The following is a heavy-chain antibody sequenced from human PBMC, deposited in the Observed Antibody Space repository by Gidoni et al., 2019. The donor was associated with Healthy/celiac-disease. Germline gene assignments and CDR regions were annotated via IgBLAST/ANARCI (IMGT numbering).Heavy chain of an antibody. CDR3: ASENGLYGMDV. CDR2: ISSSSSTI. J-gene: IGHJ6*02. CDR1: GFTFSSYS. V-gene: IGHV3-48*01. D-gene: IGHD2-8*01. Sequence: EVQLVESGGGLVQPGGSLRLSCAASGFTFSSYSMNWVRQAPGKGLEWVSYISSSSSTIYYADSVKGRFTISRDNAKNSLYLQMNSLRAEDTAVYYCASENGLYGMDVWGQGTTVTVSS.